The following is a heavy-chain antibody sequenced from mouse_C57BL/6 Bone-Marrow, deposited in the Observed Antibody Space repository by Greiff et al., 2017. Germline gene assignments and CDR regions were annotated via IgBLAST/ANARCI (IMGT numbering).Heavy chain of an antibody. D-gene: IGHD2-4*01. CDR2: IDPETGGT. CDR3: TRWIYYDYDSYFDY. Sequence: VQLQQSGAELVRPGASVTLSCKASGYTFTDYEMHWVKQTPVHGLEWIGAIDPETGGTAYNQKFKGKAILTADKSSSTAYMGLRSLTSEDSAVYYCTRWIYYDYDSYFDYWGQGTTLTVSS. J-gene: IGHJ2*01. CDR1: GYTFTDYE. V-gene: IGHV1-15*01.